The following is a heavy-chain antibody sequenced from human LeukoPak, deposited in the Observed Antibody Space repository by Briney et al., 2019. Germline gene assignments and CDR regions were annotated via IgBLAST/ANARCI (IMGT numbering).Heavy chain of an antibody. CDR3: AKLGMVRGEGY. CDR2: IGAGGGST. CDR1: EFTFTTYA. J-gene: IGHJ4*02. D-gene: IGHD3-10*01. Sequence: GGSLRLSCAASEFTFTTYAMSWVRQAPGKGLEWVSGIGAGGGSTYYADSVKGRFTISRDNSRNTLYLQMNSLRADDTAVYYCAKLGMVRGEGYWGQGTLVTVST. V-gene: IGHV3-23*01.